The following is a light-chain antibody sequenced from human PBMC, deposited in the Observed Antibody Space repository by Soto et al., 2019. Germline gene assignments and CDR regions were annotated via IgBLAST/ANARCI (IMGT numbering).Light chain of an antibody. V-gene: IGLV1-40*01. CDR1: SSNIGAGYD. CDR2: GDS. Sequence: QSVLTQTPSVSGAPGQRITISCTGSSSNIGAGYDVHWYQQLPGTAPKLLIFGDSSRPSGVPDRFSDSKSGTSASLAITGLRSEDEADYYCQSYDSSRSMFVFGTGTKLTVL. J-gene: IGLJ1*01. CDR3: QSYDSSRSMFV.